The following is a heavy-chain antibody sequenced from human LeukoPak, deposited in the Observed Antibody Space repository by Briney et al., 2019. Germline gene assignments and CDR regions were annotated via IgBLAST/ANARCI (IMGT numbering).Heavy chain of an antibody. J-gene: IGHJ6*03. CDR3: ARSQSYYDILTGSPYYYYMDV. CDR2: IYTSGST. Sequence: PSETLSLTCTVSGGSISSYYWSWIRQPAGKGLEWIGRIYTSGSTNYNPSLKSRVTMSVDTSKNQFSLKLSSVTAADTAVYYCARSQSYYDILTGSPYYYYMDVWGKGTTVTVSS. D-gene: IGHD3-9*01. CDR1: GGSISSYY. V-gene: IGHV4-4*07.